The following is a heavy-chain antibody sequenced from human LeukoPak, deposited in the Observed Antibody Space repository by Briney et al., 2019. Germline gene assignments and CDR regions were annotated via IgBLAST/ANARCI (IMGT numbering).Heavy chain of an antibody. CDR3: ASVPFYYGSGSYHKDY. V-gene: IGHV4-4*02. CDR2: IYHSGST. CDR1: GGSISSSNW. Sequence: SGTLSLTCAVSGGSISSSNWWSWVRQPPGKGLEWIGEIYHSGSTNYNPSLKSRVTISVDKSKNQFSLKLSSVTAADTAVYYCASVPFYYGSGSYHKDYWGQGTLVTVSS. J-gene: IGHJ4*02. D-gene: IGHD3-10*01.